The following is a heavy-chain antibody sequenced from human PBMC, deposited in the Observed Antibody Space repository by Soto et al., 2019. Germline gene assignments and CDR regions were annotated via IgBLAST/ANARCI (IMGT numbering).Heavy chain of an antibody. J-gene: IGHJ5*02. V-gene: IGHV4-34*01. CDR1: GGSFSGYY. CDR3: ARVRDWFDP. D-gene: IGHD3-3*01. Sequence: SETLSLTCAVYGGSFSGYYWNWIRQPPGKGLEWIGEIDHSGYTNYNPSPKSRVTISVDTSKNQFSLRLTSVTAADTAVYYCARVRDWFDPWGQGTLVTVSS. CDR2: IDHSGYT.